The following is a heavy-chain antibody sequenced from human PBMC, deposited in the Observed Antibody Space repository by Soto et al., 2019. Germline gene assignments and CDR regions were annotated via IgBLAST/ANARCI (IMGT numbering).Heavy chain of an antibody. CDR2: INVGNGNP. CDR3: AREDPRGSGWCHWFDP. J-gene: IGHJ5*02. Sequence: GASVKVSCKASGYTFTAYAMHWVRQAPGQRLEWMGWINVGNGNPKYSQNFQGRVTITRDTSATTAYMELSSLTSEDTAVYYCAREDPRGSGWCHWFDPWGQGTLVTVSS. D-gene: IGHD6-19*01. CDR1: GYTFTAYA. V-gene: IGHV1-3*01.